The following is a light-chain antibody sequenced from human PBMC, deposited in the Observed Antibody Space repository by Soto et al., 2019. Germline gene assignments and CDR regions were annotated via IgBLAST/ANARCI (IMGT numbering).Light chain of an antibody. Sequence: QSALTQPASVSGSPGQSITISCTGTSSDVGGYNYVSWYQQHPGKAPKVMIYEVSNRPSGVSNRFSGSKSGNTASLNISGLQAEDDTDYYCSSYTSSGGVLFGGGTKLTVL. CDR3: SSYTSSGGVL. CDR2: EVS. V-gene: IGLV2-14*01. CDR1: SSDVGGYNY. J-gene: IGLJ2*01.